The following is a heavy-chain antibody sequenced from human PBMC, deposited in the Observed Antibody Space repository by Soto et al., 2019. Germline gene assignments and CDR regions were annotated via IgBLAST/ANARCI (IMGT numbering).Heavy chain of an antibody. CDR2: IKQDGSEK. CDR3: ARDPYSGSYPDH. CDR1: GFTFSGYL. J-gene: IGHJ4*02. V-gene: IGHV3-7*01. D-gene: IGHD1-26*01. Sequence: PGGSLRLSCAASGFTFSGYLMSWVRQAPGKGLEWVANIKQDGSEKYYVDSVKGRFTISRDNAKNSLYLQMNSLRAEDTAVYYCARDPYSGSYPDHWGQGTLVTVSS.